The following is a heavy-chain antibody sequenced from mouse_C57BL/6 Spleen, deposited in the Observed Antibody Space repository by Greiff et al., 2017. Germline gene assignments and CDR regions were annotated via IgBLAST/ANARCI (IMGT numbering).Heavy chain of an antibody. CDR3: ARSVDSSGYGDY. V-gene: IGHV1-64*01. CDR1: GYTFTSYW. Sequence: QVQLQQPGAELVKPGASVKLSCKASGYTFTSYWMHWVKQRPGQGLEWIGMIHPNSGSTNYNEKFKSKATLTVDKSSSTAYMQLSSLTSEDSAVYYCARSVDSSGYGDYWGQGTSVTGSS. CDR2: IHPNSGST. D-gene: IGHD3-2*02. J-gene: IGHJ4*01.